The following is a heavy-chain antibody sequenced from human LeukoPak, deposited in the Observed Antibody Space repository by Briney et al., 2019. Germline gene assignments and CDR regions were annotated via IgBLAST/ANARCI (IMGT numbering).Heavy chain of an antibody. CDR3: ARAPCSSTSCYYYYMDV. CDR1: GFTFSSYG. D-gene: IGHD2-2*01. Sequence: GGSLRLSCAASGFTFSSYGMHWVRQAPGKGLEWVAVISYDGSNKYYADSVKGRFTISRDNSKNTLYLQMNSLRAEDTAVYYCARAPCSSTSCYYYYMDVWGKGTTVTISS. CDR2: ISYDGSNK. J-gene: IGHJ6*03. V-gene: IGHV3-30*03.